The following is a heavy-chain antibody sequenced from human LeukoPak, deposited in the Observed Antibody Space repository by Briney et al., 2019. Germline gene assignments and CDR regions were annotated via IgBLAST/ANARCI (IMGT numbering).Heavy chain of an antibody. CDR2: IYPSDSDT. Sequence: GESLKIPCKASGYTFTHYWIGWVRQMPGKGLEWMGIIYPSDSDTKYSPSFQGQVTISADKSITTAYLQWSSLKASDSAMYYCARRVPTSATRVFDYWGQGTLVTVSS. J-gene: IGHJ4*02. D-gene: IGHD2-15*01. CDR3: ARRVPTSATRVFDY. V-gene: IGHV5-51*01. CDR1: GYTFTHYW.